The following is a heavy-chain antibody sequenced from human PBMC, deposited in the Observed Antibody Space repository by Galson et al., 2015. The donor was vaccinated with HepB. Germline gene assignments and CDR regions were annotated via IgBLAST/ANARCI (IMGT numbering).Heavy chain of an antibody. D-gene: IGHD2-21*01. CDR2: IYWNGNK. CDR1: GFSLSTSGVG. V-gene: IGHV2-5*01. CDR3: ARRMWWSLDY. J-gene: IGHJ4*02. Sequence: PALVKPTQTLTLTCTFSGFSLSTSGVGVGWIRQPPGKALEWLESIYWNGNKRFIPSLKTRLTITKDTSKSQVVLTMTNMDPVDTATYYCARRMWWSLDYWGQGTLVTVSS.